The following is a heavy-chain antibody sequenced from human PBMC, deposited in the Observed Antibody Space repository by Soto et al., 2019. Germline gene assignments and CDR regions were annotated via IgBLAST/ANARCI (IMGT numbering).Heavy chain of an antibody. CDR2: ISGSGGST. Sequence: GGSLRLSCAASGFTFSSYAMSWVRQAPGKGLEWVSAISGSGGSTYYAESVKGRFTISRDNSKNTLYLQMNSLRAEDTAVFYCAKDPRTPSPYYYYGMDVWGQGTTVTVSS. CDR1: GFTFSSYA. D-gene: IGHD6-6*01. V-gene: IGHV3-23*01. J-gene: IGHJ6*02. CDR3: AKDPRTPSPYYYYGMDV.